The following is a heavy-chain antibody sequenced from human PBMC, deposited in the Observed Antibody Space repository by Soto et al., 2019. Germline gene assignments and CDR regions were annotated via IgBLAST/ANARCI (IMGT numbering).Heavy chain of an antibody. CDR3: AKDPAFSAVAGTLDY. V-gene: IGHV3-23*01. D-gene: IGHD6-19*01. Sequence: GGSLRLSCAASGFTFSSYAMSWVRQAPGKGLEWVSAISGSGGSTYYADSVKGRFTISRDNSKNTLYLQMNSLRAEDTVVYYCAKDPAFSAVAGTLDYWGQGTLVTVSS. CDR1: GFTFSSYA. CDR2: ISGSGGST. J-gene: IGHJ4*02.